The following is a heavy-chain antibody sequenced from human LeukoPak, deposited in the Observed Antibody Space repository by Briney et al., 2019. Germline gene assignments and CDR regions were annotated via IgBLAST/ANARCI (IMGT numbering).Heavy chain of an antibody. V-gene: IGHV3-23*01. CDR3: AKENYFDSSAYYTWFDP. Sequence: GGSLRLSCAASGFTFSSYAMSWVRQAPGKGLEWVSAISGSGGSTYYADSVQGRFTISRDNSKNTLYLQMNSLRAEDTALYYCAKENYFDSSAYYTWFDPWGQGTLVTVSS. D-gene: IGHD3-22*01. J-gene: IGHJ5*02. CDR1: GFTFSSYA. CDR2: ISGSGGST.